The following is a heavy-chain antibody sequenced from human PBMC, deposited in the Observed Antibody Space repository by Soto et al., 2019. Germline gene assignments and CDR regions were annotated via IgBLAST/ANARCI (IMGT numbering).Heavy chain of an antibody. D-gene: IGHD3-9*01. J-gene: IGHJ6*02. Sequence: PSETLALTCAVSGGSFSGYYWRWIRQPPGKGLEWIGEINHSGSTNYNPSLKSRVTISVDTSKNQFSLKLSSVTAADTAVYYCAASTYYDILTGNKYGMDVWGQGTTVTVSS. V-gene: IGHV4-34*01. CDR1: GGSFSGYY. CDR2: INHSGST. CDR3: AASTYYDILTGNKYGMDV.